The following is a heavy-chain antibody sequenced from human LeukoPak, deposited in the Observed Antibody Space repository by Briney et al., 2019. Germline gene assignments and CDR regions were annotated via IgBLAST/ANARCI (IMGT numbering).Heavy chain of an antibody. V-gene: IGHV3-21*01. J-gene: IGHJ4*02. CDR3: ARAPTSEQQLQFDY. CDR2: ISSSSNYI. D-gene: IGHD6-13*01. CDR1: GFTFSSYS. Sequence: PGGSLRLSCAASGFTFSSYSMNWVRQAPGKGLEWVSSISSSSNYIYYADSVKGRFTISRDNAKNSLYLQMNSLRTEDTAVYYCARAPTSEQQLQFDYWGQGTLVTVSS.